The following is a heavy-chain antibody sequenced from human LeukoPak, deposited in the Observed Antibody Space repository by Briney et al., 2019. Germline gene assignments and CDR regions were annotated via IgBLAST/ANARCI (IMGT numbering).Heavy chain of an antibody. CDR3: AKDSSYDSSGYYYPDAFDI. D-gene: IGHD3-22*01. CDR2: ISGSGGST. Sequence: PGGSLRLSCAASGFTFSSYAMSWVRQAPGKRLEWVSAISGSGGSTYYADSVKGRFTISGDNSKNTLYLQMNSLRAEDTAVYYCAKDSSYDSSGYYYPDAFDIWGQGTVVTVSS. J-gene: IGHJ3*02. V-gene: IGHV3-23*01. CDR1: GFTFSSYA.